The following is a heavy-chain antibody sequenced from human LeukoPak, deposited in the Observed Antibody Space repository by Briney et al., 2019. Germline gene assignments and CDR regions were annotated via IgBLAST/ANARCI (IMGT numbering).Heavy chain of an antibody. CDR3: ARRSYGVPFDP. J-gene: IGHJ5*02. D-gene: IGHD3-10*01. CDR1: GASINSGTYY. V-gene: IGHV4-39*01. Sequence: MSSETLSLTCTVSGASINSGTYYWGWVRQPPGKGLEWIGTFSYSGNIYYNPSLKSRVTISVDMSKNQFSLELTSVTAADTAVYYCARRSYGVPFDPWGQGILVTVSS. CDR2: FSYSGNI.